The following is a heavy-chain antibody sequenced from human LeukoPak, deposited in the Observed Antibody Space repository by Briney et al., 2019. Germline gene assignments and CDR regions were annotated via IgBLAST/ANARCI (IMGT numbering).Heavy chain of an antibody. CDR1: GYTFTSYY. CDR2: INPSGGST. J-gene: IGHJ6*03. V-gene: IGHV1-46*01. Sequence: ASVKVSCKASGYTFTSYYMHWVRQAPGQGLEWMGIINPSGGSTSYAQKFQGRVTMTGDMSTSTVYMELSSLRSEDTAVYYCARADYYYYYMDVWGKGTTVTVSS. CDR3: ARADYYYYYMDV.